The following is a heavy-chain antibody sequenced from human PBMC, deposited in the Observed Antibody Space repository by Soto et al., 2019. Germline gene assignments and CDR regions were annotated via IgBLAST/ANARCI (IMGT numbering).Heavy chain of an antibody. J-gene: IGHJ5*02. Sequence: GASVKVSCKASGYTFTYYYMHWVRQAPGQGLEWMGWINPKSGGTNYAQNSQGYITMTRDTSISTAYMELSRLRAEDTAVYYCARHPERIAEIGWFDPWGQGTLVTVSS. CDR1: GYTFTYYY. D-gene: IGHD6-13*01. CDR3: ARHPERIAEIGWFDP. CDR2: INPKSGGT. V-gene: IGHV1-2*04.